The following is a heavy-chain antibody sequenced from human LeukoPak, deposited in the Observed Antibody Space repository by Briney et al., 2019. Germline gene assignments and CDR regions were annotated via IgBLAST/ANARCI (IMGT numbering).Heavy chain of an antibody. CDR2: IVQDGSQK. CDR1: GFTFSRHW. CDR3: ARNEKWGRDL. V-gene: IGHV3-7*03. D-gene: IGHD1-26*01. J-gene: IGHJ4*02. Sequence: SGGSLRLSCAASGFTFSRHWMSWVRQAPGKELEWVANIVQDGSQKYYVDSVKGRFTISRDNGKNSLYLQMNSLRAEDTAVYYCARNEKWGRDLWGQGTLVTVSS.